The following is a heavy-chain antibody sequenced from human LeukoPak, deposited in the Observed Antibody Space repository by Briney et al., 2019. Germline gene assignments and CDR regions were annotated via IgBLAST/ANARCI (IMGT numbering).Heavy chain of an antibody. CDR1: GFTFSNSW. J-gene: IGHJ4*02. V-gene: IGHV3-7*01. CDR3: AKDRSYSGYEPLDH. CDR2: IKEDGSDK. D-gene: IGHD1-26*01. Sequence: GGSLRLSCLASGFTFSNSWMTWVRQAGGGGREWVANIKEDGSDKQYVDSVSGRFTISRDNAKNSMYLQMNSLRAEDRAAYYCAKDRSYSGYEPLDHWGQGTLVSVSS.